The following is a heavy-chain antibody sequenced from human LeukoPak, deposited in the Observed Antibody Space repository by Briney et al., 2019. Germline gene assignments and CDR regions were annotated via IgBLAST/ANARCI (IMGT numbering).Heavy chain of an antibody. CDR1: GGSISSYY. CDR2: IYSSGST. CDR3: ARDGGFLDAFGFGDI. D-gene: IGHD3/OR15-3a*01. J-gene: IGHJ3*02. Sequence: SETLSLTCTVSGGSISSYYWSWIRQPAGKGLEWIGRIYSSGSTNHNPSLKSRVTMSVDTSQNQFSLRLSSVTAADTAVYYCARDGGFLDAFGFGDIWGQGTMVTVSS. V-gene: IGHV4-4*07.